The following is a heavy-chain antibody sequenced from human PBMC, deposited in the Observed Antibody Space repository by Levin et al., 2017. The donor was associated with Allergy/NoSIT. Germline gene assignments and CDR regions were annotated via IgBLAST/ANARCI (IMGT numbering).Heavy chain of an antibody. D-gene: IGHD4-17*01. J-gene: IGHJ4*02. Sequence: LRLSCAVSGGSISSGGYSWSWIRQPPGKGLEWIGYIYHSGSTYYNPSLKSRVTISVDRSKNQFSLKLSSVTAADTAVYYCARGAGVTTYFDYWGQGTLVTVSS. CDR3: ARGAGVTTYFDY. CDR2: IYHSGST. V-gene: IGHV4-30-2*01. CDR1: GGSISSGGYS.